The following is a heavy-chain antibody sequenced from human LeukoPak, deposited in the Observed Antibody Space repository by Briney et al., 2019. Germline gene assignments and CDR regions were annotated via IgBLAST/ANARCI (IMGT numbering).Heavy chain of an antibody. CDR3: VRVGSGNSFDY. CDR1: GFTFSTYS. D-gene: IGHD3-10*01. CDR2: ISSVSTFI. Sequence: GGSLRLSCAASGFTFSTYSMNWVRQAPGKGLEWVSFISSVSTFISYADSVKGRFTISRDNAKNSLYLQMNSLTAEDTAVYYCVRVGSGNSFDYWGQGTLVTVSS. J-gene: IGHJ4*02. V-gene: IGHV3-21*01.